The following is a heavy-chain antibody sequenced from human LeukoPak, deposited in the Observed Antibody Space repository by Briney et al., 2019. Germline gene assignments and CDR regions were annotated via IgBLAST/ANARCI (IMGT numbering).Heavy chain of an antibody. J-gene: IGHJ6*02. CDR2: IYYGGST. CDR3: ARVSTGSEFYYGMDV. CDR1: GGSISSYY. V-gene: IGHV4-59*01. Sequence: PAETLSLTCAASGGSISSYYWSWLRQPPGKGLEWVGIIYYGGSTNYNPALKSRVAISVDPSKNQFSLRLSSVTAADTAVYYCARVSTGSEFYYGMDVWGQGTTVTVSS. D-gene: IGHD3-10*01.